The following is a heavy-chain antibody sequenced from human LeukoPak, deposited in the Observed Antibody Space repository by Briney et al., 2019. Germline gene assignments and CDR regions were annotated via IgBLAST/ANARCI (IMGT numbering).Heavy chain of an antibody. Sequence: ASVKVSCKASGYTFTSYGISWVRQAPGQGLEWMGWISAYNGNTNYAQKLQGRVTMTTDTSTSTAYMELRSLRSDDTAVYYCARARRRYYDWLNNWFDSWGQGTLVTVSS. J-gene: IGHJ5*01. V-gene: IGHV1-18*01. D-gene: IGHD3-9*01. CDR1: GYTFTSYG. CDR2: ISAYNGNT. CDR3: ARARRRYYDWLNNWFDS.